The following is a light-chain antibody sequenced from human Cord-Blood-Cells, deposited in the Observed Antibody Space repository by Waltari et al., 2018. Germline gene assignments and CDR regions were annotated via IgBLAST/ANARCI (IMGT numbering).Light chain of an antibody. J-gene: IGKJ1*01. Sequence: EIVLKQSPATLSLSPGERATLSCRASPSVSSYLAWYQQKPGQAPRLLISDASNRATGIPARFSGSGSGTDFTLTISSLEPEDFAVYYCQQRSNWPWTFGQGTKVEIK. CDR1: PSVSSY. CDR2: DAS. V-gene: IGKV3-11*01. CDR3: QQRSNWPWT.